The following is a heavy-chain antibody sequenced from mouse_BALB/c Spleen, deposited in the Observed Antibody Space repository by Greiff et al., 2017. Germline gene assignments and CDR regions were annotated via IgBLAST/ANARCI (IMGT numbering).Heavy chain of an antibody. J-gene: IGHJ4*01. V-gene: IGHV3-8*02. CDR3: ARWITSVSYAMDY. CDR2: ISYSGST. D-gene: IGHD1-1*01. CDR1: GDSITSGY. Sequence: EVKLVESGPSLVKPSQTLSLTCSVTGDSITSGYWNWIRKFPGNKLEYMGYISYSGSTYYNPSLKSRISITRDTSKNQYYLQLNSVTTEDTATYYCARWITSVSYAMDYWGQGTSVTVSS.